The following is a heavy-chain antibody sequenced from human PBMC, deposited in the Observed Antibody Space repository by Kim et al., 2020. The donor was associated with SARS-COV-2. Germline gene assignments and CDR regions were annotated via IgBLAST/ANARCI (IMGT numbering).Heavy chain of an antibody. Sequence: SETLSLTCTVSSDSISAYYWSWIRRLPGKGLEWIGYIFYSGSTSYNPSLKSRVTISWDTSRNQFSLDLTSVTHADTAGYSCARSEGRASWHQFDYWGQGILVTVSS. CDR1: SDSISAYY. J-gene: IGHJ4*02. CDR3: ARSEGRASWHQFDY. V-gene: IGHV4-59*01. CDR2: IFYSGST.